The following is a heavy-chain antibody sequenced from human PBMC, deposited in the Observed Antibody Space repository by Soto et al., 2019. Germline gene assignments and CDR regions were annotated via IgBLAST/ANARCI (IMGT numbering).Heavy chain of an antibody. Sequence: SETLSLTCTVSGGSISSYYWSWIRQPPGKGLEWIGYIYYSGSTNYNPSLKSRVTISVDTSKNQFSLKLSSVTAADTAVYYCARGVLPVSRAFDIWGQGTMVTVSS. V-gene: IGHV4-59*01. CDR2: IYYSGST. J-gene: IGHJ3*02. CDR3: ARGVLPVSRAFDI. CDR1: GGSISSYY. D-gene: IGHD2-2*01.